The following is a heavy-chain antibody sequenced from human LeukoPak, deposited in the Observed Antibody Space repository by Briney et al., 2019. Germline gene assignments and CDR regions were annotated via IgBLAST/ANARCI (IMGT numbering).Heavy chain of an antibody. V-gene: IGHV1-18*01. CDR3: ARDSDLYYYDSSGYYSY. Sequence: ASVKVSCKASGYTFTSYGISWVRQAPGQGLEWMGWISAYNGNTNYAQKIQGRVTMTRDTSTSTVYMELSSLRSEDTAVYYCARDSDLYYYDSSGYYSYWGQGTLVTVSS. CDR2: ISAYNGNT. D-gene: IGHD3-22*01. CDR1: GYTFTSYG. J-gene: IGHJ4*02.